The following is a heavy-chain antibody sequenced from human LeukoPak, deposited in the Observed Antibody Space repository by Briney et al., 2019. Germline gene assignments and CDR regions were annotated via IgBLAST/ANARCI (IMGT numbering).Heavy chain of an antibody. V-gene: IGHV3-64D*06. Sequence: GGSLRLPCSVSGFTFSTYVMHWVRQAPGKGLEYVSAISSNGDNTYYADSVKGRLTTSRDNSKNTLYLQMSSLRPDDTAVYFCVRGTGYWGQGTLVTVSS. CDR2: ISSNGDNT. CDR1: GFTFSTYV. CDR3: VRGTGY. J-gene: IGHJ4*02.